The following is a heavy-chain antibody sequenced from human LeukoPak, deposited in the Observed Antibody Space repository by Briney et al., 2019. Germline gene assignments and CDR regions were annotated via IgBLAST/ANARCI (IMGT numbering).Heavy chain of an antibody. Sequence: GASVKVSCKASGYTFTSYAMHWVRQAPGQGLEWMGLINPSGGSTSYAQKFQGRVTMTRDTSTSTVYMELSSLRSEDTAVYYCARDSTDIVVVPAAPPGSFPFDIWGQGTMVTVSS. CDR1: GYTFTSYA. J-gene: IGHJ3*02. CDR3: ARDSTDIVVVPAAPPGSFPFDI. D-gene: IGHD2-2*01. CDR2: INPSGGST. V-gene: IGHV1-46*01.